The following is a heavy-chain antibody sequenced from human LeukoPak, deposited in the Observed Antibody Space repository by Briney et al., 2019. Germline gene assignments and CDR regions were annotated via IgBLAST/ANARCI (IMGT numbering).Heavy chain of an antibody. V-gene: IGHV4-39*07. Sequence: SETLSLTCTVSGGSISSSSYYWGWIRQPPGKGLEWIGIIYYSGSTYYNPSLKSRVTISVDTSKNQFSLKLSSVTAADTAVYYCTRGSIAYYYMDVWGKGTTVTISS. D-gene: IGHD3-22*01. J-gene: IGHJ6*03. CDR2: IYYSGST. CDR1: GGSISSSSYY. CDR3: TRGSIAYYYMDV.